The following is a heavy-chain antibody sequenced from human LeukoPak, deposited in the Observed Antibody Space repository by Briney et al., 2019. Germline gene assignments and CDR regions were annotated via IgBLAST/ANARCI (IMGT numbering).Heavy chain of an antibody. CDR2: IYTSGST. CDR1: GGSISSGSYY. J-gene: IGHJ3*02. CDR3: ARVRLTIFGVVIDAFDI. D-gene: IGHD3-3*01. Sequence: SQTLSLACTVSGGSISSGSYYWSWIRQPAGKGLEWIGRIYTSGSTNYNPSLKSRVTISLDTSKNQFSLKLSSVTAADTAVYYCARVRLTIFGVVIDAFDIWGQGTMVTVSS. V-gene: IGHV4-61*02.